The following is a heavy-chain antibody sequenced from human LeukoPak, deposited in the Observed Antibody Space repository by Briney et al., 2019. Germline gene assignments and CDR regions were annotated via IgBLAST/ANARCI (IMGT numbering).Heavy chain of an antibody. CDR1: GGSFSGYY. V-gene: IGHV4-34*01. Sequence: PSETLSLTCAVYGGSFSGYYWSWIRQPPGKGLEWIGAINHSGSTNYNPSLKSRVTISVDTSKNQFSLKLSSVTAADTAVYYCARYQLPIYYYGMDVWGQGTTVTVSS. CDR2: INHSGST. J-gene: IGHJ6*02. CDR3: ARYQLPIYYYGMDV. D-gene: IGHD2-2*01.